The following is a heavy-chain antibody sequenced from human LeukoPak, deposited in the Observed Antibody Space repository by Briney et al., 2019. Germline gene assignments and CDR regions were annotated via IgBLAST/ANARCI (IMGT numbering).Heavy chain of an antibody. CDR3: AKSYDNCWYVCDY. Sequence: PRGALRLSCAASGVTFSNSAMNSVRQAPGKGLEWGSFVAYDGSIKSYADSVKGRFAVSRDNSKNTLYLQMNSLSPEDTAFYYCAKSYDNCWYVCDYWGQGTLVTVCS. D-gene: IGHD6-13*01. CDR1: GVTFSNSA. V-gene: IGHV3-30*09. CDR2: VAYDGSIK. J-gene: IGHJ4*02.